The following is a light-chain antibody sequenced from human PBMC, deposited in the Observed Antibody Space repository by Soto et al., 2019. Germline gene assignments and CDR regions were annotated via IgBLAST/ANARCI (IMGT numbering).Light chain of an antibody. CDR1: QYISNN. V-gene: IGKV3-15*01. CDR2: GAS. J-gene: IGKJ5*01. CDR3: QQYNHWSSIT. Sequence: EIAMTQSPATLSVSLGERATLSCRASQYISNNLAWYQQRPGQAPSLLIYGASTRATGVPARFSGSGSGTDLLPIISGLLSEDALVYYCQQYNHWSSITFGQGTRLEIK.